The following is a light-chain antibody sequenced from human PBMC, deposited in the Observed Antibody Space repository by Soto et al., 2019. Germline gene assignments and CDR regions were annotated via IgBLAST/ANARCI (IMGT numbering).Light chain of an antibody. Sequence: EIVLTQSPGTLSLSPGERATLSCWASQNFNSSHLAWYQQKPGQPPRLLIFAASSRATGIPDRFSGSGSGSDFTLTISRLEPEDFAVYFCQQYDTSPTTFGQGTKVDI. CDR3: QQYDTSPTT. J-gene: IGKJ1*01. CDR2: AAS. V-gene: IGKV3-20*01. CDR1: QNFNSSH.